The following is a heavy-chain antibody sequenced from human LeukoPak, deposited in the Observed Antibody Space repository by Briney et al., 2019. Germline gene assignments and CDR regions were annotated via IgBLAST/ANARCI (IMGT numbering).Heavy chain of an antibody. CDR3: ARDVAVYYYYYGMDV. Sequence: GRSLRLSCAASGFTFGSYAMHWVRQAPGKGLEWVAVISYDGSNKYYADSVKGRFTISRDNSKNTLYLQMNSLRAEDTAVYYCARDVAVYYYYYGMDVWGQGTTVTVSS. J-gene: IGHJ6*02. CDR1: GFTFGSYA. CDR2: ISYDGSNK. V-gene: IGHV3-30-3*01. D-gene: IGHD2-15*01.